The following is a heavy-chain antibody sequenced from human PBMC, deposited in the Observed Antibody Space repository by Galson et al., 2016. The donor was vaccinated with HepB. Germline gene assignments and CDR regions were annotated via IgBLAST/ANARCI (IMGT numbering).Heavy chain of an antibody. CDR1: GGSVTISSYY. Sequence: ATLSPTCTVSGGSVTISSYYWGWVRQPPGKGLEWIGNIYYSWSTYYNPSRKSRVTISVDTSKAQVPLKLTSVTAADSAVYYCARQNYDYGWGSKTPPYFFDFWGPGTRVTVSS. V-gene: IGHV4-39*01. CDR3: ARQNYDYGWGSKTPPYFFDF. J-gene: IGHJ4*02. D-gene: IGHD3-16*01. CDR2: IYYSWST.